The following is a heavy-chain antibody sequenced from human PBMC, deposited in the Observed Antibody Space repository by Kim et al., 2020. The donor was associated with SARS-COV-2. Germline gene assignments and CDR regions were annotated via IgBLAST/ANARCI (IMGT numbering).Heavy chain of an antibody. Sequence: LKSRVTISVDTLTNQFSMKLSSVTAADTAVYYCARHVGRLFIPAAPYYFDYWGQGTLVTVSS. V-gene: IGHV4-39*01. J-gene: IGHJ4*02. CDR3: ARHVGRLFIPAAPYYFDY. D-gene: IGHD6-13*01.